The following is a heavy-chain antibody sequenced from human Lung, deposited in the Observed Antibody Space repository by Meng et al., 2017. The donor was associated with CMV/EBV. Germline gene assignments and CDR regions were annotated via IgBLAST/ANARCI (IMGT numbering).Heavy chain of an antibody. J-gene: IGHJ4*01. CDR1: GFIFSSYS. D-gene: IGHD4-17*01. CDR2: ISISSGYK. V-gene: IGHV3-21*01. CDR3: ARVPYGDYPY. Sequence: GGSLRLXCAASGFIFSSYSMNWVRQAPGKGLEWVSSISISSGYKNYADSVKGRFTISRDNAKNSLYLQMNSLRAEDTAVYYCARVPYGDYPYWGHGTLV.